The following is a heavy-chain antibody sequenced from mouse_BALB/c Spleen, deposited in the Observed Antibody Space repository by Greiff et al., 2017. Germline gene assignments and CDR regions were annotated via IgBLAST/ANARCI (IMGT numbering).Heavy chain of an antibody. V-gene: IGHV14-3*02. CDR2: IDPANGNT. J-gene: IGHJ4*01. Sequence: VQLKESGAELVKPGASVKLSCTASGFNIKDTYMHWVKQRPEQGLEWIGRIDPANGNTKYDPKFQGKATITADTSSNTAYLQLSSLTSEDTAVYYCALWLLNAMDYWGQGTSVTVSS. D-gene: IGHD2-3*01. CDR1: GFNIKDTY. CDR3: ALWLLNAMDY.